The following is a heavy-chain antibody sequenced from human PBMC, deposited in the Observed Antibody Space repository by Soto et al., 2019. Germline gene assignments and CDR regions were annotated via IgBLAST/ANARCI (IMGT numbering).Heavy chain of an antibody. J-gene: IGHJ6*02. D-gene: IGHD6-13*01. CDR2: ISYDGNNK. V-gene: IGHV3-30*18. CDR3: AKDLGQQLVLNYGMDV. Sequence: QVQLVESGGGVVQPGTSLRLSCVPSGFTFTSYGMYWVRQAPGKGLEWVAVISYDGNNKYYADSVKGRFTISRDNAKNMLYLQRNSLRPEDTAVYYCAKDLGQQLVLNYGMDVWGQGTTVTVSS. CDR1: GFTFTSYG.